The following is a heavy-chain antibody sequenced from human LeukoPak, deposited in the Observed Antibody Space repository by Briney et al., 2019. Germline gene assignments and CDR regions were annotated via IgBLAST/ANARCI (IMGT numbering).Heavy chain of an antibody. CDR2: ISGSGGST. V-gene: IGHV3-23*01. J-gene: IGHJ4*02. CDR3: AKDFTAAGESDY. CDR1: GFTFGSYA. D-gene: IGHD6-13*01. Sequence: PGGSLRLSCAASGFTFGSYAMSWVRQAPGKGLEWVSAISGSGGSTYYADSVKGRFTISRDNSKNTLYLQMNSLRAEDTTVYYCAKDFTAAGESDYWGQGTLVTVSS.